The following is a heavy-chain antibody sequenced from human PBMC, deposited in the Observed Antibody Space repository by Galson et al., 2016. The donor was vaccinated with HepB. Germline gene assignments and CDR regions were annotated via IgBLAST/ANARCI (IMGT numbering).Heavy chain of an antibody. CDR3: ASSVVSPGYWGSIDY. V-gene: IGHV4-39*01. Sequence: SETLSLTCTVSGGSISSRSYHWGWIRQAPGKGLEWIGGISYGTTSYSGTTYYNPSLKSRVTISGDMSKNQFSLQLTSVTAADTALYSCASSVVSPGYWGSIDYWGQGTLVTVSS. J-gene: IGHJ4*02. D-gene: IGHD7-27*01. CDR2: ISYGTTSYSGTT. CDR1: GGSISSRSYH.